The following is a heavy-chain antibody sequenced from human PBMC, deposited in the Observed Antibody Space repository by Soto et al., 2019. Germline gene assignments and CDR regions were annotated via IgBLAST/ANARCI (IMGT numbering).Heavy chain of an antibody. CDR1: GYTFTSYD. CDR2: MNPNSGNT. V-gene: IGHV1-8*01. CDR3: ARRGYSSSWYYRGGYYYGMDV. Sequence: QVQLVQSGAEVKKPGASVKVSCKASGYTFTSYDINWVRQATGQGLEWMGWMNPNSGNTGYAQKFQGRVTMTRNTSMSTAYMELSSLRSEDTAVYYCARRGYSSSWYYRGGYYYGMDVWGQGTTVTVSS. J-gene: IGHJ6*02. D-gene: IGHD6-13*01.